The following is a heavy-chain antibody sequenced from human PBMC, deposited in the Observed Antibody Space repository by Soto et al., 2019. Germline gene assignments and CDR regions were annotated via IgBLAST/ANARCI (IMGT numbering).Heavy chain of an antibody. V-gene: IGHV3-23*01. J-gene: IGHJ6*02. CDR2: ISGSGGST. CDR3: AKDIRRGYSYAYEYYYGMDV. D-gene: IGHD5-18*01. CDR1: GFTFSSYA. Sequence: PXECLRLSCAASGFTFSSYAVSWVRQAPGKGLEWVSAISGSGGSTYYADSVKGRFTISRDNSKNTLYLQMNSLRAEDTAVYYCAKDIRRGYSYAYEYYYGMDVWGQGTTVTVSS.